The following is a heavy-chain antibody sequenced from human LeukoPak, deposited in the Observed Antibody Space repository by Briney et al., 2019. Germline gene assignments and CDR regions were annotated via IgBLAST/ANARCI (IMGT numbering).Heavy chain of an antibody. V-gene: IGHV4-34*01. CDR1: GGSFSGYY. Sequence: SETLSLTCAVYGGSFSGYYWSWIRQPPGKGLEWIGEINHSGSTNYNPSLKSRVTISVDTSKNQFSLKLSSVTAADTAVYYCARDASGYGTSWYYDNWGQGTQVTVSS. J-gene: IGHJ4*02. D-gene: IGHD6-13*01. CDR3: ARDASGYGTSWYYDN. CDR2: INHSGST.